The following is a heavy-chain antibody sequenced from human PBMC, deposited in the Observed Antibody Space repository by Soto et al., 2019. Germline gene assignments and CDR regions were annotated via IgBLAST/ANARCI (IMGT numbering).Heavy chain of an antibody. CDR2: IKSITDGGTT. CDR3: TTDSADIVVVPATFGMGV. Sequence: GGSLRLSCAASGITFSNAWMTWVRQAPGKGLEWVGRIKSITDGGTTDYAAPVKGRFTISRDDSKDTLYLQMNNLRTEDTAVYHCTTDSADIVVVPATFGMGVWGQGTTVTVSS. D-gene: IGHD2-2*01. V-gene: IGHV3-15*01. CDR1: GITFSNAW. J-gene: IGHJ6*02.